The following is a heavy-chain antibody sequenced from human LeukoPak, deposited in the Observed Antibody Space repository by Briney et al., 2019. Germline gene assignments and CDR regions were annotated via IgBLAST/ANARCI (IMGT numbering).Heavy chain of an antibody. J-gene: IGHJ6*03. CDR1: DDSITMYY. D-gene: IGHD4-11*01. Sequence: SETLSLTCSVSDDSITMYYWTWIRQPPGKGLEWIGYVDHTGSTNFNPSLNGRVSISRDTSKNLFSLRLRSVTAADTAVYFCARGRVSSSTWYSTYYYYFYMDVWGRGTTVTVSS. V-gene: IGHV4-59*01. CDR2: VDHTGST. CDR3: ARGRVSSSTWYSTYYYYFYMDV.